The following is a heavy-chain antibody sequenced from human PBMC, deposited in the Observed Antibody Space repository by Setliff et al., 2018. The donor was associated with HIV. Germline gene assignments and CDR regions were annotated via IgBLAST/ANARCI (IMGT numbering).Heavy chain of an antibody. D-gene: IGHD1-1*01. CDR1: GYIFSAYY. V-gene: IGHV1-2*02. Sequence: ASVKVSCKTSGYIFSAYYVHWLRRAPGQGLEWMGWINYNNGDTKYAERFQGRVTMTRDTSISTVYMDLNRLTSDDTAVYYCALANIVSTARWNHWGRGTLDTVS. J-gene: IGHJ4*02. CDR2: INYNNGDT. CDR3: ALANIVSTARWNH.